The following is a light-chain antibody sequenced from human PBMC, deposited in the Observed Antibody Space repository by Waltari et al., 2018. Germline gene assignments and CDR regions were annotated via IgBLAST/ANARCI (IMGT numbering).Light chain of an antibody. V-gene: IGLV1-40*01. CDR1: SSNIGAGSD. CDR2: GNS. Sequence: QSVLTQPPSVSGAPGQRVTISCTGRSSNIGAGSDVPWYQQLPGTAPKLLIYGNSNRPSGVPDRFSGSKSGTSASLAITGLQAEDEADYYCQSYDSSPSGSVFGGGTKLTVL. J-gene: IGLJ2*01. CDR3: QSYDSSPSGSV.